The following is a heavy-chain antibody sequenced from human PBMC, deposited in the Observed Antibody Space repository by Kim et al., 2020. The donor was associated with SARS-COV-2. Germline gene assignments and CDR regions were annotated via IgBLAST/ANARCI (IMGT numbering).Heavy chain of an antibody. V-gene: IGHV3-21*01. CDR3: ARKDYGDYVHFRRDV. CDR1: GFTFSTYS. Sequence: GGSLRLSCAASGFTFSTYSMNWVRQTPGKGLEWVSSISSSSSYIYYADSVKGRFTISRDNAKNSLYLQMNSLRAEDTAVYYCARKDYGDYVHFRRDVWGQGTTVTVSS. J-gene: IGHJ6*02. D-gene: IGHD4-17*01. CDR2: ISSSSSYI.